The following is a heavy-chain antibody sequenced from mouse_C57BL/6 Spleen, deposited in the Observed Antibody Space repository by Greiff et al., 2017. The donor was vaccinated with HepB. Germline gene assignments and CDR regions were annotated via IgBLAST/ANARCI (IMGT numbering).Heavy chain of an antibody. J-gene: IGHJ3*01. V-gene: IGHV1-55*01. Sequence: QVQLQQPGAELVKPGASVKMSCKASGYTFTSYWITWVKQRPGQGLEWIGDIYPGSGSTNYNEKFKSKATLTVDTSSSTAYRQLSSLTSEDSAGYYGARGTVVAKNWVAYWGQGTLVTVSA. CDR3: ARGTVVAKNWVAY. CDR1: GYTFTSYW. CDR2: IYPGSGST. D-gene: IGHD1-1*01.